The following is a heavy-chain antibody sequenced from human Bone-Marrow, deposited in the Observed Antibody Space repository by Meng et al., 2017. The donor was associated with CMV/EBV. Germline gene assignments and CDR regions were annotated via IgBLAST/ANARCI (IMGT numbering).Heavy chain of an antibody. CDR2: IKQDGSEK. CDR3: AKFHENYDFWSGYYTVNNWFDP. D-gene: IGHD3-3*01. CDR1: GFTFSSYW. V-gene: IGHV3-7*03. J-gene: IGHJ5*02. Sequence: GESLKISCAASGFTFSSYWMSWVRQAPGKGLEWVANIKQDGSEKYYVDSVKGRFTISRDNAKNSLYLQMNSLRAEDTAVYYCAKFHENYDFWSGYYTVNNWFDPWGQGTLVTVSS.